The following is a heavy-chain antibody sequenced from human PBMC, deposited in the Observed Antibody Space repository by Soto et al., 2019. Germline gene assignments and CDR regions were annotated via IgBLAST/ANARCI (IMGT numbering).Heavy chain of an antibody. CDR3: AREGRIVVATEYYYYYYCMDV. D-gene: IGHD6-19*01. Sequence: ASVKVSCKASGYTFTKFHIHWVRQAPGQGLEWMGMIDPYNGDTRYAQRLQGRVTMTTDTSTSRAYMELRSLRSDDTAVYYCAREGRIVVATEYYYYYYCMDVWGQGTTVTVSS. CDR2: IDPYNGDT. J-gene: IGHJ6*02. V-gene: IGHV1-18*01. CDR1: GYTFTKFH.